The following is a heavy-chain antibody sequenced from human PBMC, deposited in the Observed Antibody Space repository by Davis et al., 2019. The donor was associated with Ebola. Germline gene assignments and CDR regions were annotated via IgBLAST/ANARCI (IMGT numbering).Heavy chain of an antibody. CDR2: ISGSGGST. D-gene: IGHD3-3*01. CDR1: GFTFSSYA. J-gene: IGHJ4*02. V-gene: IGHV3-23*01. CDR3: AKVRAYYDFRLFDY. Sequence: GESPKIPCAASGFTFSSYAMSWVRQAPGKGLEWVFAISGSGGSTYYADSVKGRFTISRDNSKNTLYLQMNSLRAEDTAVNYCAKVRAYYDFRLFDYWGQGTLVTVSS.